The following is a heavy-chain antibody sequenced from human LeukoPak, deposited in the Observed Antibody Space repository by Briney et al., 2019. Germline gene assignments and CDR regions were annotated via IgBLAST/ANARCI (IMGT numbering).Heavy chain of an antibody. CDR3: ARVNKPSVAGTDSSYFDY. V-gene: IGHV1-2*06. D-gene: IGHD6-19*01. J-gene: IGHJ4*02. CDR1: GYTFTCYY. Sequence: ASVKVSCKASGYTFTCYYMHWVRQAPGQGLEWMGRINPNSGGTNYAQKFQGRVTMTRDTSISTAYMELSRLRSDDTAVYYCARVNKPSVAGTDSSYFDYWGQGTLVTVSS. CDR2: INPNSGGT.